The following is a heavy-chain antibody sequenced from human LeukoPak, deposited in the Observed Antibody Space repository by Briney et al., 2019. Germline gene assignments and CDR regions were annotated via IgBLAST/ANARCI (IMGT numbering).Heavy chain of an antibody. D-gene: IGHD6-19*01. J-gene: IGHJ5*02. Sequence: SETLSLTCTVSGDSLSSHYWSWIRQPPGKVLEWIGYIYGSGSTHYDPSLRSRVTISEDTSKNQFSLKLTSVTAADTAVYYRARNVGWYTHDTWGQGTLVTVSS. V-gene: IGHV4-59*08. CDR3: ARNVGWYTHDT. CDR2: IYGSGST. CDR1: GDSLSSHY.